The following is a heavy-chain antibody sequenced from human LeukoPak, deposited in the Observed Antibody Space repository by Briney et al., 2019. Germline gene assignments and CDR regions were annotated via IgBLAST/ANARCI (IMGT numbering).Heavy chain of an antibody. CDR2: INPNSGGT. V-gene: IGHV1-2*02. CDR3: ARVKTMIVVVRLFDY. CDR1: GYTFTGYY. Sequence: ASVKVSCKASGYTFTGYYMHWVRQAPGQGLEWMGWINPNSGGTNYAQKFQGRVTMTRDTSISTAFMDLSRLRSEDTAVYYCARVKTMIVVVRLFDYWGQGTQVTVSS. J-gene: IGHJ4*02. D-gene: IGHD3-22*01.